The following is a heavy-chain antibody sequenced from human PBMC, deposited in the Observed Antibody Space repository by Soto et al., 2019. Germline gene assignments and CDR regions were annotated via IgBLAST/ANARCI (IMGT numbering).Heavy chain of an antibody. CDR2: IYSGGST. V-gene: IGHV3-53*04. J-gene: IGHJ4*02. D-gene: IGHD1-26*01. CDR1: GFTVSSNY. CDR3: ARDEVGALDY. Sequence: EVQLVESGGGLVQPGGSLRLSCAASGFTVSSNYMSWVRQAPGKGLEWVSVIYSGGSTYYADSVKGRFTISIHNSKNTLYLQMNSLRAEDTAVYYCARDEVGALDYWGQGTLVTVSS.